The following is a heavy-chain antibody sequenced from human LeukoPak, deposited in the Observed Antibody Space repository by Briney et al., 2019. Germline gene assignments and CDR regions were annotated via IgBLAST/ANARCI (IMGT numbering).Heavy chain of an antibody. CDR1: GGTFSSYA. D-gene: IGHD6-19*01. CDR3: AREGETRIAVAGTHYYYMDV. Sequence: ASVKVSCKASGGTFSSYAISWVRQAPGQGLEWMGGIIPIFGTANYAQKFQGRVTMTRDMSTSTVYMELSSLRSEDTAVYYCAREGETRIAVAGTHYYYMDVWGKGTTVTVSS. V-gene: IGHV1-69*05. J-gene: IGHJ6*03. CDR2: IIPIFGTA.